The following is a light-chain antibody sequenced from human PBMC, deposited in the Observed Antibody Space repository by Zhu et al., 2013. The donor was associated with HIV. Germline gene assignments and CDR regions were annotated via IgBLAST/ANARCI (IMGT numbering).Light chain of an antibody. J-gene: IGKJ1*01. CDR3: QHYNNWPPWT. Sequence: IVMTQSPATLSVSPGEGATLSCRASQSVSSSYLAWYQQKPGQAPRLLIFGASTRATGVSARFSGSGSGTDFTLTVSSLQSDDVAVYYCQHYNNWPPWTFGQGTEVEV. CDR1: QSVSSSY. CDR2: GAS. V-gene: IGKV3-15*01.